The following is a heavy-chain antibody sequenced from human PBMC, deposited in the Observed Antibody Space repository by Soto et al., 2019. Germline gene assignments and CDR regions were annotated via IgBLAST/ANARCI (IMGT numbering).Heavy chain of an antibody. J-gene: IGHJ4*02. CDR1: GGSISSGDYY. D-gene: IGHD3-22*01. CDR2: IYYSGST. CDR3: ARAETYYYDSSGTEGWSYFDY. Sequence: QVQLQESGPGLVKPSQTLSLTCTVSGGSISSGDYYWSWIRQPPGKGLEWIGYIYYSGSTYYNPSLQSRVTISVDTSKNQFSLKLSSVTAADTAVYYCARAETYYYDSSGTEGWSYFDYWGQGTLVTVSS. V-gene: IGHV4-30-4*01.